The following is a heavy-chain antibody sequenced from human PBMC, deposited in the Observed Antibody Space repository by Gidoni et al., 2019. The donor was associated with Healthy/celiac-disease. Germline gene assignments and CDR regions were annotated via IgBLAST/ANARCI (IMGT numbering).Heavy chain of an antibody. Sequence: EVQLLESGGGLVQPGGSLRLSCAASGFPFSSYAMSWVRQAPGKGLEWVSAISGSGGSTYYADSVKGRFTISRDNSKNTLYLQMNSLRAEDTAVYYCAKDRRAYCGGDCYSFDYWGQGTLVTVSS. V-gene: IGHV3-23*01. D-gene: IGHD2-21*02. J-gene: IGHJ4*02. CDR1: GFPFSSYA. CDR2: ISGSGGST. CDR3: AKDRRAYCGGDCYSFDY.